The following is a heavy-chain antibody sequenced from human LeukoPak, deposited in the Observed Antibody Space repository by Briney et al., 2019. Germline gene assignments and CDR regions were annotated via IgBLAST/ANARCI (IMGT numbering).Heavy chain of an antibody. CDR3: AKGLEMATIYP. CDR2: IYHSGST. J-gene: IGHJ5*02. CDR1: GGSFSGYY. D-gene: IGHD5-24*01. Sequence: SETLSLTCAVYGGSFSGYYWSWIRQPPGKGLEWIGEIYHSGSTYYNPSLKCRVTISVDRSKNQFSLKLSSVTAADTAVYYCAKGLEMATIYPWGQGTLVTVSS. V-gene: IGHV4-34*01.